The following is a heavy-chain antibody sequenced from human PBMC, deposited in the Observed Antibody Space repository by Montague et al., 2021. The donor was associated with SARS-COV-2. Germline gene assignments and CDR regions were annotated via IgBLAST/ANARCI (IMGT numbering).Heavy chain of an antibody. CDR3: ARGGTYHYGMDV. Sequence: SETLSLTCAVSDGSISSPNWWNWVRQPPGKGLEWIGEIYYTGNTNYNPSLKSRVTIFIDKSKNHFSLQLSSVTAADTAVYYCARGGTYHYGMDVWGQGTTVPVSS. V-gene: IGHV4-4*02. J-gene: IGHJ6*02. D-gene: IGHD3-16*01. CDR2: IYYTGNT. CDR1: DGSISSPNW.